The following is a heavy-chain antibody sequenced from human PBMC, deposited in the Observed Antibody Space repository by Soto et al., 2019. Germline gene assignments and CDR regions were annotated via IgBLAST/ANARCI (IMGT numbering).Heavy chain of an antibody. J-gene: IGHJ6*02. CDR2: INHSGST. V-gene: IGHV4-34*01. CDR1: GGSFSCYY. D-gene: IGHD1-26*01. CDR3: ARVRXVAGRTLGHYYYYGMDV. Sequence: PSETLSLTCAVYGGSFSCYYWSWIRQPPGKGLEWIGEINHSGSTNYNPSLKSRVTISVDTSKNQFSLKLSSVTAADTAVYYCARVRXVAGRTLGHYYYYGMDVWGQGTTVTVSS.